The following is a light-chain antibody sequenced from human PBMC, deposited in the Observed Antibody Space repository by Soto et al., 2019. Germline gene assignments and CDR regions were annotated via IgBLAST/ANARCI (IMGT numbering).Light chain of an antibody. CDR1: QGISSY. V-gene: IGKV1-9*01. J-gene: IGKJ3*01. CDR2: AAS. Sequence: DIQLTPSPSFLSASVGDRVTITCRASQGISSYLAWYQQKPGKAPKLLIYAASTLQRGVPSRFSGSGSGTEFTLTISSLQPEDFAIYYCQQLNSYPLTFGPGTKVDIQ. CDR3: QQLNSYPLT.